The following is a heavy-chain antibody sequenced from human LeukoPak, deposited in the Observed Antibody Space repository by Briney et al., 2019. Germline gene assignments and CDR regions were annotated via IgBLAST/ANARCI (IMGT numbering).Heavy chain of an antibody. J-gene: IGHJ4*02. Sequence: GGSLTLSCAASVFTFSNYAMSGVRLALGKGRECVSAISGSGGSTYYADSVKGRFTISRDNSKNTLYLQMNSLRAEDAALYYCAKATLRSLPSGYFDYWGQGTLVTVSS. CDR2: ISGSGGST. CDR3: AKATLRSLPSGYFDY. CDR1: VFTFSNYA. D-gene: IGHD2-15*01. V-gene: IGHV3-23*01.